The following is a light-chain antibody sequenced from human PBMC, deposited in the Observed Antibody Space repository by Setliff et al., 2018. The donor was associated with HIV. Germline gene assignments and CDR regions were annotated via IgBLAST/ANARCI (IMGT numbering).Light chain of an antibody. CDR2: SDD. CDR3: AAWDDRLNAYV. Sequence: VLTQPASASGTPGQRVAISCSGSSSNIGSNTVNWYRQLPGTAPKLLIHSDDHRPSGVPDRFSASKSGTSASLAISGLQSEDEADYYCAAWDDRLNAYVFGTGTKVTVL. V-gene: IGLV1-44*01. CDR1: SSNIGSNT. J-gene: IGLJ1*01.